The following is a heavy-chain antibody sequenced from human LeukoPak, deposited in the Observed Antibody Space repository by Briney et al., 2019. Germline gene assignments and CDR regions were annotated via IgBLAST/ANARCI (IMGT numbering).Heavy chain of an antibody. CDR1: GYSFTSYW. CDR3: ARHVQATNWFDP. J-gene: IGHJ5*02. V-gene: IGHV5-51*01. Sequence: GESLKIPFKGSGYSFTSYWIGWVRQMPGKGLEWMGIIYPGDSDTRYSPSFQGQVTISVDKSISTAYLQWSSLKASDTAMYYCARHVQATNWFDPWGQGTLVTVSS. D-gene: IGHD5-12*01. CDR2: IYPGDSDT.